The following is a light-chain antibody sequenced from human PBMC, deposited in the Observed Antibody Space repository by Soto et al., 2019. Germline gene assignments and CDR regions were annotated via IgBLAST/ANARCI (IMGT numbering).Light chain of an antibody. CDR3: MQGTHWPIT. CDR1: QSLVHSDGIAY. Sequence: DVVMPQSPLSLPVTLGQPASISCRSNQSLVHSDGIAYFSWFQQRPGRSPRRLIYKVSNRYSGVPARLSGSGSGTDFALKISRVEAEDVGVYYCMQGTHWPITFGKGTRLEIK. J-gene: IGKJ5*01. CDR2: KVS. V-gene: IGKV2-30*02.